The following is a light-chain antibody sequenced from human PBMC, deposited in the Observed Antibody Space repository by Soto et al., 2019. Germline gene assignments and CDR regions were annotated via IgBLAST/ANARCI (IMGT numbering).Light chain of an antibody. CDR3: QQSYRSPLT. CDR2: DAA. V-gene: IGKV1-13*02. CDR1: QSISSP. Sequence: ASQLTQSPSSLSASVGDRVTITCGASQSISSPLAWYQQKPGKAPKLLIYDAASLESGVPSRFSGSGSGTDFTLTISSLQPEDFATYYCQQSYRSPLTFGQGTKVDI. J-gene: IGKJ1*01.